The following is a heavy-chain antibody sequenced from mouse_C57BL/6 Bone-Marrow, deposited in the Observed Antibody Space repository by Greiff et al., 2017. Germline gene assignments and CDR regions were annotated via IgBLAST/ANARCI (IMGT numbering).Heavy chain of an antibody. V-gene: IGHV1-75*01. CDR1: GYTFTDYY. Sequence: VKLVESGPELVKPGASVKISCKASGYTFTDYYINWVKQRPGQGLEWIGWIFPGSGSTYYNEKFKGKATLTVDKSSSTAYMLLSSLTSEDSAVYFCARWEYYGSSHYYAMDYWGQGTSVTVSS. D-gene: IGHD1-1*01. CDR3: ARWEYYGSSHYYAMDY. J-gene: IGHJ4*01. CDR2: IFPGSGST.